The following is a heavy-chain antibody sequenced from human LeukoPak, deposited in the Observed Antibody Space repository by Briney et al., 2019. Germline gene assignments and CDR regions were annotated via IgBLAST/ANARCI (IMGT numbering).Heavy chain of an antibody. CDR2: INHSGST. CDR1: GFTFSNYW. V-gene: IGHV4-34*01. CDR3: ARGRRWAAAAILY. D-gene: IGHD6-13*01. Sequence: GSLRLSCTDSGFTFSNYWMSWIRQPPGKGLEWIGEINHSGSTNYNPSLKSRVTISVDTSKNQFSLKLSSVTAADTAVYYCARGRRWAAAAILYWGQGTLVTVSS. J-gene: IGHJ4*02.